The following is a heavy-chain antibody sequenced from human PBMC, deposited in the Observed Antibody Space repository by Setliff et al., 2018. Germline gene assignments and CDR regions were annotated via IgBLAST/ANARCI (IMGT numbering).Heavy chain of an antibody. CDR1: GFTLNSYL. D-gene: IGHD2-2*01. J-gene: IGHJ4*02. V-gene: IGHV3-74*03. CDR3: ARGGCSATSCLDY. CDR2: IQTDESDT. Sequence: QPGGSLRLSCAASGFTLNSYLMHWVRQAPGEGLVWVSRIQTDESDTTYGDSVKGRFTISRDNAKNTLYLQMNSLRAEDTALYYCARGGCSATSCLDYWGQGTLVTVPQ.